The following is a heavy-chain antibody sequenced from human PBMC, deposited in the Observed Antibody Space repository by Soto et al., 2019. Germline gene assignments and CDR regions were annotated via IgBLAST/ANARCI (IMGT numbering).Heavy chain of an antibody. CDR3: ARGGGGLRLGELPFFDY. D-gene: IGHD3-16*01. CDR1: GYTFPNYA. V-gene: IGHV1-3*01. CDR2: INSANGNT. Sequence: ASVKVSCKASGYTFPNYAIHWVRQAPGQSLEWMGWINSANGNTQYSQKFQGRLTITRDTSASTGTMDLSSLRSEDTAVYYCARGGGGLRLGELPFFDYWGQGTLVTVSS. J-gene: IGHJ4*02.